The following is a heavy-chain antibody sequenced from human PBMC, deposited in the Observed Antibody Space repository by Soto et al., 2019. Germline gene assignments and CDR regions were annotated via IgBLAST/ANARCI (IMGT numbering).Heavy chain of an antibody. Sequence: GGSLRLSCAASGFTFSDHYMDWVRQAPGKGLEWVGRTRNKANSYTTEYAASGKGRFTISRDDSKNSLYLQMNSLKTEDTAVYYCARGVADSQEYYMDVWGKGTTVTVSS. CDR2: TRNKANSYTT. V-gene: IGHV3-72*01. CDR1: GFTFSDHY. J-gene: IGHJ6*03. D-gene: IGHD2-15*01. CDR3: ARGVADSQEYYMDV.